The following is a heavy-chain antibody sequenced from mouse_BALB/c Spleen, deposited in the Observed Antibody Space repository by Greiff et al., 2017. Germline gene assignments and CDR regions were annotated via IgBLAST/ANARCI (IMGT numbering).Heavy chain of an antibody. CDR2: IYPGDGDT. D-gene: IGHD1-1*01. J-gene: IGHJ1*01. CDR3: ARSPLNGYGSSYWYFDV. V-gene: IGHV1-82*01. CDR1: GYAFSSSW. Sequence: QVQLQQSGPELVKPGASVKISCKASGYAFSSSWMNWVKQRPGQGLEWIGRIYPGDGDTNYNGKFKGKATLTADKSSSTAYMQLSSLTSVDSAVYFCARSPLNGYGSSYWYFDVWGAGTTVTVSS.